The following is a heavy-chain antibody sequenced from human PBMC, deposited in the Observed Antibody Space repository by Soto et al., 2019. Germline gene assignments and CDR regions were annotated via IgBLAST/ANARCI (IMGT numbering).Heavy chain of an antibody. Sequence: PSGTLCITCTVSGGSIRSSSYYWGWIRQPQGKGLEWIGSIYYSGSTYYNPSLKSRVTISVDTSKNQFSLKLSSVTAADTAVYYCFKRPILRIAAKDYLRHGTLVSV. J-gene: IGHJ4*03. D-gene: IGHD5-12*01. CDR1: GGSIRSSSYY. CDR2: IYYSGST. CDR3: FKRPILRIAAKDY. V-gene: IGHV4-39*01.